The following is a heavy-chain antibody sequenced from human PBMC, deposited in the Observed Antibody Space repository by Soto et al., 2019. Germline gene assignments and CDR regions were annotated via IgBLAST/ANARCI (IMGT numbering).Heavy chain of an antibody. CDR1: GGTFSSYP. J-gene: IGHJ4*02. V-gene: IGHV1-69*01. D-gene: IGHD1-1*01. Sequence: QVQLVQSGAEVKKPGSSAKVSCKASGGTFSSYPLSWVRQAPGQGLEWMGGIIPIFGIVNSAQKFQGRVSITADESTSTAFMELTSLTSEDTAVYYCARPRTTGTTKGYDYWGQGTLVTVSS. CDR2: IIPIFGIV. CDR3: ARPRTTGTTKGYDY.